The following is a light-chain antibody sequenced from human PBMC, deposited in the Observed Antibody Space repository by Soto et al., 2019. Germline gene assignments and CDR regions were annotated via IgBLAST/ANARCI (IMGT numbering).Light chain of an antibody. CDR1: SSDIGFYKL. J-gene: IGLJ3*02. CDR3: CSYARSRIWM. CDR2: EDS. Sequence: QSVLTQPASVSGSPGQSITISCTGTSSDIGFYKLVSWYQQHPGRAPKLIIYEDSQRPSGVSDRFSGSKSDNTASLTISGLQAEDEADYYCCSYARSRIWMFGGGTQLTVL. V-gene: IGLV2-23*01.